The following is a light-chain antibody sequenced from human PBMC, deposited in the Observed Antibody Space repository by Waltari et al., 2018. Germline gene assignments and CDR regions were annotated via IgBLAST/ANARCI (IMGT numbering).Light chain of an antibody. J-gene: IGKJ4*01. CDR3: QQLKSYPIT. CDR1: QVILGY. V-gene: IGKV1-9*01. Sequence: TQLTQSPSSLAASVGARVTLSCRTSQVILGYLSWYQQKPGKAPKLLIYAASTLQSGVPSRFSGSGSGMDFNITISNLQPEDFATYYCQQLKSYPITFGGGTKVEIK. CDR2: AAS.